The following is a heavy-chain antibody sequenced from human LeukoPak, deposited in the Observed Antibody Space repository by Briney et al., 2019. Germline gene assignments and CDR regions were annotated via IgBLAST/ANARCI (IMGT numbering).Heavy chain of an antibody. Sequence: GGSLRLSCAASGFTFSGSWMSWVRQAPGKGLEWVAAIKGDGSGKFYVDSVKGRFAISRDDAKSSLFLQMDSLRSEDTAVYYCTKNTHDYWGQGTLVTVSS. CDR3: TKNTHDY. J-gene: IGHJ4*02. CDR2: IKGDGSGK. D-gene: IGHD1/OR15-1a*01. CDR1: GFTFSGSW. V-gene: IGHV3-7*01.